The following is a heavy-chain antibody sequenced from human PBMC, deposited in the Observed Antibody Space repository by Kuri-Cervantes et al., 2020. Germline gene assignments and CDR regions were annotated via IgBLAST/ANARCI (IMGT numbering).Heavy chain of an antibody. V-gene: IGHV6-1*01. CDR1: GDSVSSNSAA. J-gene: IGHJ5*02. D-gene: IGHD3-10*01. CDR2: TYYRSKWYN. CDR3: ARGGRSMVQGVIITQRKPNWFDP. Sequence: SETLSLTCAISGDSVSSNSAAWNWIRQSPSRGLEWLGRTYYRSKWYNDYAVSVKSRITINPDTSKNQFSLKLSSVTAADTAVYYCARGGRSMVQGVIITQRKPNWFDPWGQGTLVTVSS.